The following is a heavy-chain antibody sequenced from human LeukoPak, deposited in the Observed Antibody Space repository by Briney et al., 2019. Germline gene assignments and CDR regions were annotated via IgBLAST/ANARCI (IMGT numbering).Heavy chain of an antibody. V-gene: IGHV4-30-4*02. J-gene: IGHJ5*02. CDR1: GGSISSGDYY. Sequence: SETLSLTCTVSGGSISSGDYYWSWIRQPPGKGLEWIGYIYYSGSTYYNPSLKSRVTISVDTSKNQFSLKLSSVTAADTAVYYCAIVSRYYDFWSGYYINWFDPWGKGTLVTVSS. CDR3: AIVSRYYDFWSGYYINWFDP. D-gene: IGHD3-3*01. CDR2: IYYSGST.